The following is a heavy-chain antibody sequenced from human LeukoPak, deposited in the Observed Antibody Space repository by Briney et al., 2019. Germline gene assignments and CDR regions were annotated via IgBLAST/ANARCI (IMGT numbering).Heavy chain of an antibody. J-gene: IGHJ5*02. CDR2: IYPGDSDT. CDR1: GYSFTTYW. V-gene: IGHV5-51*01. Sequence: GESLKISCKASGYSFTTYWIAWVRQMPGKGLEWMGIIYPGDSDTRYNPSFQGQVTISADTSINTAYLQWSSLRASDTAIYYCTRRGRAPSNWFDPWGQGTLVTVSS. CDR3: TRRGRAPSNWFDP. D-gene: IGHD2-8*01.